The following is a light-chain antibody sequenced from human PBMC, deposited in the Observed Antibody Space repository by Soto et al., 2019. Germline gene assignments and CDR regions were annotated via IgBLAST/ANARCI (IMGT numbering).Light chain of an antibody. V-gene: IGLV1-47*02. Sequence: QPVLSQPPSASGTPGLRVTISCSGSSSNIGSNYVFWYQQFPGTAPKVLIHTDNQRPSGVPDRFSASKSGTAASLAISGLRSDDEADYYCATWDDSVSGVVFGGGTKVTVL. CDR2: TDN. J-gene: IGLJ2*01. CDR1: SSNIGSNY. CDR3: ATWDDSVSGVV.